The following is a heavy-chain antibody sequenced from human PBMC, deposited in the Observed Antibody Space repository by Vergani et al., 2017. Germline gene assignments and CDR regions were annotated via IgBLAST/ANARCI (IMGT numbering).Heavy chain of an antibody. J-gene: IGHJ5*02. D-gene: IGHD3-3*01. Sequence: VQLVESGGGLVQPGGSLRLSCAASGFTFGSFGMHWVRQAPGKGLGWVAVIWYVGRNKQYADSVKGRFTVSRDNSQSTLYLQMNSLRAEDTAMYYCARDLRLMYNRFDPWGQGTLVTVSS. CDR2: IWYVGRNK. CDR1: GFTFGSFG. V-gene: IGHV3-33*08. CDR3: ARDLRLMYNRFDP.